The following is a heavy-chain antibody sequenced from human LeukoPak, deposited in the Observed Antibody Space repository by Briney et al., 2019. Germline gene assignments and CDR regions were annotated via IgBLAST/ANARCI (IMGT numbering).Heavy chain of an antibody. CDR2: ISGTGGRT. Sequence: PGGSLRLSCAASGFAFSSYAMSWVRQAPGGGLGWVSSISGTGGRTYYADSVKGRFTISRDNSKNTLDLQMNSLRADDTAVYYCARDGYINYWYLNLWGQGTLVTVSS. J-gene: IGHJ4*02. V-gene: IGHV3-23*01. D-gene: IGHD6-13*01. CDR3: ARDGYINYWYLNL. CDR1: GFAFSSYA.